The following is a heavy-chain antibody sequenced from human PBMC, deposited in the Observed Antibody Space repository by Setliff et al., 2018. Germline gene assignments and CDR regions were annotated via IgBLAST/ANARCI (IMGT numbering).Heavy chain of an antibody. Sequence: GGSLRLSCRTSGFTFSSYTMNWVRQAPGKGLEWVSAITDDGGTTHYAGSVMGRFTISRDDSNGIAYLQMNSLRAEDTAVYYCARQGRIQQWLSAFDIWGQGTMVTVSS. D-gene: IGHD5-18*01. V-gene: IGHV3-23*01. CDR2: ITDDGGTT. CDR1: GFTFSSYT. J-gene: IGHJ3*02. CDR3: ARQGRIQQWLSAFDI.